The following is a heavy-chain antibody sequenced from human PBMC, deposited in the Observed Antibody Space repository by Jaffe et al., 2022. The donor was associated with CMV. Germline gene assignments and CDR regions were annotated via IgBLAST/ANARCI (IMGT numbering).Heavy chain of an antibody. Sequence: QLQLQESGPGLVKPSETLSLTCTVSGGSISSSSYYWGWIRQPPGKGLEWIGSIYYSGSTYYNPSLKSRVTISVDTSKNQFSLKLSSVTAADTAVYYCARRGSSSSLGAFDIWGQGTMVTVSS. CDR2: IYYSGST. D-gene: IGHD6-6*01. CDR3: ARRGSSSSLGAFDI. V-gene: IGHV4-39*01. CDR1: GGSISSSSYY. J-gene: IGHJ3*02.